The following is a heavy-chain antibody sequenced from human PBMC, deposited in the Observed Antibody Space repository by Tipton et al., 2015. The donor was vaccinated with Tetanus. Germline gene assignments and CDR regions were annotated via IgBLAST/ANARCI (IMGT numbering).Heavy chain of an antibody. CDR1: GFTFSSYA. Sequence: SLRLSCAASGFTFSSYAMSWVRQAPGEGLEWVSAISGSGGSTYYADSVKGRFTISRDNSKNTLYLQMNSLRAEDTAVYYCAKDWFRIRGPSDFDYWGQGTLVTVSS. V-gene: IGHV3-23*01. CDR2: ISGSGGST. J-gene: IGHJ4*02. D-gene: IGHD4-17*01. CDR3: AKDWFRIRGPSDFDY.